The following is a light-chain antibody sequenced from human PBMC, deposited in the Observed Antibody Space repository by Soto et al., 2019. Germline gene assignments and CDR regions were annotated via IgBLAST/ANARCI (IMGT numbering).Light chain of an antibody. Sequence: ARTPPATVSGSPGQSTTISCTGTSSDFGSYNLVSWYQQHPGKAPKLMIYEGSKRPSGVSNRFSGSKSGNTASLTISGLQAEDEADYYCCSYAGSSTGVFGTGTKVTVL. CDR1: SSDFGSYNL. CDR2: EGS. J-gene: IGLJ1*01. CDR3: CSYAGSSTGV. V-gene: IGLV2-23*01.